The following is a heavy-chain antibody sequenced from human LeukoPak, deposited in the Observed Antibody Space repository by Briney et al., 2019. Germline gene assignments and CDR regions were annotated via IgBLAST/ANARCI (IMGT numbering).Heavy chain of an antibody. V-gene: IGHV4-30-4*08. Sequence: TLSLTCTVSGGSISSGDYYWSWIRQSPGKGLEWIGYIYYSGSTYYNPSLKSRVTISVDTSKNQFSLKLSSVTAADTAVYYCARDHRYYGSGSYGFYYYYMDVWGKGTTVTVSS. CDR1: GGSISSGDYY. CDR3: ARDHRYYGSGSYGFYYYYMDV. J-gene: IGHJ6*03. D-gene: IGHD3-10*01. CDR2: IYYSGST.